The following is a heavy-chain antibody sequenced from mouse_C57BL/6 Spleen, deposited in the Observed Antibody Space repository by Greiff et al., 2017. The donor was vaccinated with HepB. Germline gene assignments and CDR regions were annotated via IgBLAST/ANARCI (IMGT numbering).Heavy chain of an antibody. CDR2: IYPSDSET. D-gene: IGHD2-4*01. J-gene: IGHJ3*01. CDR3: ARYNYDYDPFAY. CDR1: GYTFTSYW. Sequence: VKLQQPGAELVRPGSSVKLSCKASGYTFTSYWMDWVKQRPGQGLEWIGNIYPSDSETHYNQKFKDKATLTVDKSSSTAYMQLSSLTSEDSAVYYCARYNYDYDPFAYWGQGTLVTVSA. V-gene: IGHV1-61*01.